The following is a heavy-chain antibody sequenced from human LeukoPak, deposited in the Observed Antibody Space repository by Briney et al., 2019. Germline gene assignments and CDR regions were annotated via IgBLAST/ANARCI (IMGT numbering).Heavy chain of an antibody. D-gene: IGHD3-10*01. V-gene: IGHV4-61*02. J-gene: IGHJ3*02. CDR2: MNSSGRI. CDR3: ARDQGSSGSYYNPFHDFDM. Sequence: SETLSLTCIVSGGFISRGSYSWSWIRQPAGRGLEWIGRMNSSGRINNNHSLKSRVTISVHMSQNQFPLKLRSATAADTAVYYCARDQGSSGSYYNPFHDFDMWGQRTMVTVSS. CDR1: GGFISRGSYS.